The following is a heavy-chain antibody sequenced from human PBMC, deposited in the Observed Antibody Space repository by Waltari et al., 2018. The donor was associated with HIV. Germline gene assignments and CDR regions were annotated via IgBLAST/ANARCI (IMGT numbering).Heavy chain of an antibody. CDR3: ARGMGAIKYYYYYYGMDV. Sequence: QWGAGLLKPSETLSLTCAVYGGSFSGYYWSWIRQPPGKGLEWIGEINHSGSTNYNPSLKSRVTISVDTSKNQFSLKLSSVTAADTAVYYCARGMGAIKYYYYYYGMDVWGQGTTVTVSS. D-gene: IGHD1-26*01. V-gene: IGHV4-34*01. J-gene: IGHJ6*02. CDR1: GGSFSGYY. CDR2: INHSGST.